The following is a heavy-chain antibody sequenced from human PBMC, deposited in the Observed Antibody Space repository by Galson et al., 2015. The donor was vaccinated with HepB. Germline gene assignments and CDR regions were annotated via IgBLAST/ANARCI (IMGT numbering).Heavy chain of an antibody. D-gene: IGHD4/OR15-4a*01. CDR2: ISGSGGST. Sequence: SLRLSCAASGFTFSSYAMSWVRQAPGKGLEWVSAISGSGGSTYYADSVKGRFTISRDNSKNTLYLQMNSLRAEDTAVYYCAKGLGVPPHSLHYRDGWVKGTPVAASS. CDR3: AKGLGVPPHSLHYRDG. V-gene: IGHV3-23*01. CDR1: GFTFSSYA. J-gene: IGHJ6*03.